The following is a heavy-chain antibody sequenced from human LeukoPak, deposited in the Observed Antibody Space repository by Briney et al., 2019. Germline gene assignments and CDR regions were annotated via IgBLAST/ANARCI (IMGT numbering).Heavy chain of an antibody. J-gene: IGHJ4*02. CDR2: MNPNSGNT. CDR3: ATNTYNGYAIDS. V-gene: IGHV1-8*01. CDR1: GYTFTSYD. D-gene: IGHD5-12*01. Sequence: ASVKVSCKASGYTFTSYDINWVRQATGQGLEWMGWMNPNSGNTGYAQKLQGRVSMTEDTSTDTAFMELRSLRSEDTAVYYCATNTYNGYAIDSWGQGTLITVSS.